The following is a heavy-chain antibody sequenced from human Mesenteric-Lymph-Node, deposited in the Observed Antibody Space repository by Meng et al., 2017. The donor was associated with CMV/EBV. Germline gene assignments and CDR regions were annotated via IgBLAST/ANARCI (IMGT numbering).Heavy chain of an antibody. J-gene: IGHJ4*02. CDR2: IRYDGSNK. V-gene: IGHV3-30*02. CDR3: ANRFDTGFDY. D-gene: IGHD3-3*01. CDR1: GFSFSSYE. Sequence: GESLKISCAASGFSFSSYEMNWVRQAPGKGLEWVSFIRYDGSNKYYADSVKGRFTISRDNSKNTPYLQMNSLRPEDTAVYYCANRFDTGFDYWGQGTLVTVSS.